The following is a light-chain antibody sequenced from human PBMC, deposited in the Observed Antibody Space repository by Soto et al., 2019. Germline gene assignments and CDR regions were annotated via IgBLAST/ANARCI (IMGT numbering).Light chain of an antibody. J-gene: IGKJ4*01. V-gene: IGKV3-11*01. Sequence: EIVLTQSPATLSLSPGERATVSCRASQSVSRYLAWYQQKPGQAPRLLIYEASNRATGIPARFSGSGSGTDFTLTISSLEPEDFAVYYCQQRSNWPLTFGGGTKVEIK. CDR1: QSVSRY. CDR2: EAS. CDR3: QQRSNWPLT.